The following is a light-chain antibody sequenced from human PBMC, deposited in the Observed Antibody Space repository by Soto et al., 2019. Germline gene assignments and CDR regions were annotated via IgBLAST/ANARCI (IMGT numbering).Light chain of an antibody. CDR2: GAS. J-gene: IGKJ1*01. CDR3: QQYNNWWT. CDR1: QSVSSN. V-gene: IGKV3-15*01. Sequence: EIVMTQSPATLSVSPGERATLSCRASQSVSSNLAWYQQKPGQAPRLLIYGASTRATGIPARFSGSGSGTEVTLTISSLQSEDFAVYYCQQYNNWWTFGQGTKVESK.